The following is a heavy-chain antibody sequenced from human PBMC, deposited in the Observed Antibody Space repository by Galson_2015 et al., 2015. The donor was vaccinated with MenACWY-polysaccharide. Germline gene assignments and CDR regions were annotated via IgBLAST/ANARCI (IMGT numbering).Heavy chain of an antibody. V-gene: IGHV3-74*01. Sequence: SLRLSCAASEFDFSTYWMHWVRQVPGKGPVWVPRINSDETSTSYADSVKGRFSISRDNAKSTLYLQMNSLRAEDTAVYYCARGHYDLWSGYRHYYFGLDVWGQGTTVTVSS. CDR2: INSDETST. D-gene: IGHD3-3*01. J-gene: IGHJ6*01. CDR1: EFDFSTYW. CDR3: ARGHYDLWSGYRHYYFGLDV.